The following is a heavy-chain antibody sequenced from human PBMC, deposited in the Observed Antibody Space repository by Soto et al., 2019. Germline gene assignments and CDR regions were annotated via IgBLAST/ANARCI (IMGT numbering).Heavy chain of an antibody. V-gene: IGHV4-31*03. D-gene: IGHD3-16*01. J-gene: IGHJ4*02. CDR1: GGSISSGGYY. Sequence: QVQLQESGPGLVKPSQTLSLTCTVSGGSISSGGYYWSWIRQHPGKGLEWIGYIFYSRSTYYNPSLKSRVTISVDTSKNQFSLKLSSVTAADTAVYYCALRLGDPGRLYFDDWGQGTLVTVSS. CDR2: IFYSRST. CDR3: ALRLGDPGRLYFDD.